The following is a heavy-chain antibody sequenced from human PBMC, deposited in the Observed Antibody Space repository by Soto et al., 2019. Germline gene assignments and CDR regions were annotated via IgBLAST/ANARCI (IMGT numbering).Heavy chain of an antibody. J-gene: IGHJ6*03. CDR3: ASYSYDILTGYFGYYYMDV. CDR2: INHSGST. V-gene: IGHV4-34*01. CDR1: GGSFSGYY. D-gene: IGHD3-9*01. Sequence: SETLSLTCAVYGGSFSGYYWSWIRQPPGKGLEWIGEINHSGSTNYNPSLKSRVTISVDTSKNQFSLKLRSVTAADTAVYYCASYSYDILTGYFGYYYMDVWGKGTTVTVSS.